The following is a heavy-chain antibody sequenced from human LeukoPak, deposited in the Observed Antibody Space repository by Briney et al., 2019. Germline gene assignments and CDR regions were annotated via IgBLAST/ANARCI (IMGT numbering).Heavy chain of an antibody. CDR3: ARGLGYSSGWAYYFDY. CDR2: IRSSSSTI. Sequence: PGGSLRLSCAASGLTCSIYSMKGARQAPGKGLEGGSYIRSSSSTIYYADSVKGRFTISRDNAKNPLYLQMNSLRAEDTAVYYCARGLGYSSGWAYYFDYWGQGTLVTVSS. V-gene: IGHV3-48*01. J-gene: IGHJ4*02. CDR1: GLTCSIYS. D-gene: IGHD6-19*01.